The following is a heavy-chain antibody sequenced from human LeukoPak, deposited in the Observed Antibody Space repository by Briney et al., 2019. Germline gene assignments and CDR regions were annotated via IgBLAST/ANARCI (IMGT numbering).Heavy chain of an antibody. Sequence: GGSLRLSRAASGFTFSNYGMHWVRQAPGKGLEWVAVIWYDGSNKYYADSVKGRFTISRDNSKNTLYLQMNSLRAEDTAVYYCAREYSSSWYYFDYWGQGTLVTVSS. V-gene: IGHV3-33*01. CDR2: IWYDGSNK. CDR1: GFTFSNYG. CDR3: AREYSSSWYYFDY. D-gene: IGHD6-13*01. J-gene: IGHJ4*02.